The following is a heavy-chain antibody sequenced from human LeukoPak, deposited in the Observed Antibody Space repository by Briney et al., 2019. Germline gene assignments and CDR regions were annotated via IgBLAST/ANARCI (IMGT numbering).Heavy chain of an antibody. CDR2: IYSGGST. D-gene: IGHD3-22*01. V-gene: IGHV3-53*01. CDR1: GFTVRSNY. CDR3: ARGHYYDSSGYYYVDAFDI. Sequence: GGSLRLSCAASGFTVRSNYMSWVRQAPGKGLEWVSVIYSGGSTYYADSVKGRFTISRDNSKNTLYLQMNSLRAEDTAVYYCARGHYYDSSGYYYVDAFDIWGQGTMVTVSS. J-gene: IGHJ3*02.